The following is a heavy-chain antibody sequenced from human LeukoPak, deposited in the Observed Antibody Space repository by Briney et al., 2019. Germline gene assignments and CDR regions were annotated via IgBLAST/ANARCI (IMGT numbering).Heavy chain of an antibody. CDR1: GGAIISGGYS. D-gene: IGHD3-10*01. V-gene: IGHV4-30-2*01. CDR3: ARFGYGSGSYYRRPRSNWFDP. CDR2: INHSGST. Sequence: PSQTLSLTCAVSGGAIISGGYSWSWIRQPPGKGLEWIGEINHSGSTNYNPSLKSRVTISVDTSKNQFSLKLSSVTAADTAVYYCARFGYGSGSYYRRPRSNWFDPWGQGTLVTVSS. J-gene: IGHJ5*02.